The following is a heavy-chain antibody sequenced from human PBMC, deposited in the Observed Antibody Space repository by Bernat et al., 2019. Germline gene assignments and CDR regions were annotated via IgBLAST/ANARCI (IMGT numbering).Heavy chain of an antibody. Sequence: QLQLQESGPGLVKTSETLSLTCTVSGGSISGSSHYWGWIRQPPGKGLEWIGSIFYSGSTYSNPSLKSRVTISVDTSKNQFSLRLSSVTAADTAVYYCARLFSGSGSPPFDNWGQGILVTVSA. CDR2: IFYSGST. V-gene: IGHV4-39*01. J-gene: IGHJ4*02. D-gene: IGHD3-10*01. CDR3: ARLFSGSGSPPFDN. CDR1: GGSISGSSHY.